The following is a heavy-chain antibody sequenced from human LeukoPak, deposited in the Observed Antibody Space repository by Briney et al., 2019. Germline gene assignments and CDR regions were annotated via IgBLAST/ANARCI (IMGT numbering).Heavy chain of an antibody. V-gene: IGHV3-21*01. D-gene: IGHD3-22*01. Sequence: PGGSLRLSCAASGFIFNNHAMSWVRQTPGKGLEWVSSISSSSSYIYYADSVKGRFTISRDNARNSLYLQMNSLRVEDTAVYYCARAAPTRTLIGSGADYWGQGTLVSVSS. CDR1: GFIFNNHA. CDR2: ISSSSSYI. J-gene: IGHJ4*02. CDR3: ARAAPTRTLIGSGADY.